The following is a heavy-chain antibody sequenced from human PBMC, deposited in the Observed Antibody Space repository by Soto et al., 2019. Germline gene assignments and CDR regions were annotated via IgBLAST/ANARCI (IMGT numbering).Heavy chain of an antibody. CDR1: GYSFTSYY. D-gene: IGHD3-10*01. CDR2: TSPRTGGA. J-gene: IGHJ5*01. CDR3: ERSSGSYSKWFDS. V-gene: IGHV1-2*02. Sequence: SVKVSCTTSGYSFTSYYMHWLRQAPGHGLEWLGWTSPRTGGAKYSHKFQGRVSMTRNTSITTAYMELTGLSTDDTAVYSCERSSGSYSKWFDSRGQGTLVTVSS.